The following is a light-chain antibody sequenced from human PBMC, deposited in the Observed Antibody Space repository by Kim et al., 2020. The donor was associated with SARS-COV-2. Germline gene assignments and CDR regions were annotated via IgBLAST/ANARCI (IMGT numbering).Light chain of an antibody. CDR3: LQYDDWSPLT. V-gene: IGKV3-15*01. CDR2: GAS. CDR1: KSGSGY. J-gene: IGKJ4*01. Sequence: PGGRVPLSCRASKSGSGYLAWYQYQPGQAPRLVIYGASTGASGIPARFTGSGSGTEFTLTISSLQSEDFAVYYCLQYDDWSPLTFGGGTKVDIK.